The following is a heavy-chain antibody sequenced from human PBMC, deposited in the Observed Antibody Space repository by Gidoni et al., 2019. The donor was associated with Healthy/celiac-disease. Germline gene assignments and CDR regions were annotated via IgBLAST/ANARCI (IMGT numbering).Heavy chain of an antibody. D-gene: IGHD1-26*01. V-gene: IGHV3-23*01. CDR3: AKDDGSYPGFDY. CDR1: GFTFSSYA. Sequence: EVQLLEPGGGLVQPGGSLRLSCADSGFTFSSYAMRWVRQAPGTGLEWVSAISGSGGSTYYADSVKGRFTISRDNSKNTLYLQMNSLRAEDTAVYYCAKDDGSYPGFDYWGQGTLVTVSS. J-gene: IGHJ4*02. CDR2: ISGSGGST.